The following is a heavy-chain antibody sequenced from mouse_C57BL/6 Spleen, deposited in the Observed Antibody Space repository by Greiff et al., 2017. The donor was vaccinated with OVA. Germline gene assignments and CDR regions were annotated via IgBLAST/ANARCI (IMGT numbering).Heavy chain of an antibody. CDR2: ISSGSSTI. D-gene: IGHD2-1*01. V-gene: IGHV5-17*01. Sequence: EVKVEESGGGLVKPGGSLKLSCAASGFTFSDYGMHWVRQAPEKGLEWVAYISSGSSTIYYADTVKGRFTISRDNAKNTLFLQMTSLRSEDTAMYYCGYGNYVAYWGQGTLVTVSA. CDR3: GYGNYVAY. J-gene: IGHJ3*01. CDR1: GFTFSDYG.